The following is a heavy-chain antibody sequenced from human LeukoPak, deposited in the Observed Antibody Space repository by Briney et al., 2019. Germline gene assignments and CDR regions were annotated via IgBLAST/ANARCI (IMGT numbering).Heavy chain of an antibody. D-gene: IGHD3-22*01. V-gene: IGHV1-18*01. Sequence: EASVKVSCKASGYTFTSYGISWVRQAPGQGLEWMGWISAYNGNTNYAQKLQGRVTMTTDTSTSTVYMELRSLRSDDTAVYYCARDYYDSSGRNWFDPWGQGTLVTVSS. J-gene: IGHJ5*02. CDR2: ISAYNGNT. CDR3: ARDYYDSSGRNWFDP. CDR1: GYTFTSYG.